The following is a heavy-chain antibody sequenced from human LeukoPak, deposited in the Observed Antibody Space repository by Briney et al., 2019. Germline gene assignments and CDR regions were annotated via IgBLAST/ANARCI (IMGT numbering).Heavy chain of an antibody. J-gene: IGHJ4*02. CDR3: ASRTFYYYDSSGPTEYYFDY. Sequence: GGSLRLSCAASGFTFSSYAMSWVRQAPGKGLEWVSAISGSGGSTYYADSVKGRFTISRDNSKNTLYLQMNSLRAEDTAVYYCASRTFYYYDSSGPTEYYFDYWGQRTLVTVSS. CDR1: GFTFSSYA. D-gene: IGHD3-22*01. V-gene: IGHV3-23*01. CDR2: ISGSGGST.